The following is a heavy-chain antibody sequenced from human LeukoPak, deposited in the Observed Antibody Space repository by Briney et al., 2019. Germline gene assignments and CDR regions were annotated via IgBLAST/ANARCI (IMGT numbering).Heavy chain of an antibody. J-gene: IGHJ4*02. CDR1: GGSVRNYY. CDR3: ARSFPSEAGDY. D-gene: IGHD6-13*01. Sequence: PSETLSLTCTVSGGSVRNYYWNWIRQPPGKGLEWIGYISYSGTTNYNPSLKSRVTISVDTSKNRFSLKLSSVTAADTAVYYCARSFPSEAGDYWGQGTLVTVSS. CDR2: ISYSGTT. V-gene: IGHV4-59*02.